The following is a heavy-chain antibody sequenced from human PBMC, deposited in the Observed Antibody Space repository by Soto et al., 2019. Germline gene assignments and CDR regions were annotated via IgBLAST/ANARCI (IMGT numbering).Heavy chain of an antibody. CDR3: ARVFSSLDT. J-gene: IGHJ3*02. Sequence: QATGQGLEWMGWMNPNSGNTGYAQKFQGRVTMTRNTSISTAYMELSSLSSEDTPVYYCARVFSSLDTWGQGTMVT. V-gene: IGHV1-8*01. CDR2: MNPNSGNT.